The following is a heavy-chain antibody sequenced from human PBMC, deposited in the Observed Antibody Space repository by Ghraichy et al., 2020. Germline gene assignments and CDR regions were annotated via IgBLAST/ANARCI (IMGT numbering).Heavy chain of an antibody. CDR2: IYYSGST. CDR3: ARDRGGSYYFDY. D-gene: IGHD1-26*01. Sequence: SETLSLTCTVSGGSISSYYWSWIRQPPGKGLEWIGYIYYSGSTNHNPSLKSRVTISVDTSKNQFSLKLSSVTAADTAVYCCARDRGGSYYFDYWGKGTLVTVSS. V-gene: IGHV4-59*01. CDR1: GGSISSYY. J-gene: IGHJ4*02.